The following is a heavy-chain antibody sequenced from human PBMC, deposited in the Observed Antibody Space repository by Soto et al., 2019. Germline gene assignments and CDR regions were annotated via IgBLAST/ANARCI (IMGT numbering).Heavy chain of an antibody. V-gene: IGHV4-39*01. Sequence: QLQLQESGPGLVKPSETLSLTCTVSGGSISSSTYYWGWIRQPPGNGLEWIGNIYHSGSTYYNPSLKSRATMSVDTSKNQFSLKLSSVTAADTAVYYCATLLKGDYWGQGTLVTVSS. CDR3: ATLLKGDY. CDR2: IYHSGST. D-gene: IGHD2-15*01. CDR1: GGSISSSTYY. J-gene: IGHJ4*02.